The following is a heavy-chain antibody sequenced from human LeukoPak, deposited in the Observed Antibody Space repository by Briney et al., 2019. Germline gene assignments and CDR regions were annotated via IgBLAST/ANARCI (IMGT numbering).Heavy chain of an antibody. J-gene: IGHJ4*02. V-gene: IGHV4-34*11. CDR1: GGAFSGYF. CDR3: ARESFEEPGTMDH. D-gene: IGHD4/OR15-4a*01. CDR2: IYYGGGT. Sequence: PSETLSLTCAVYGGAFSGYFWNWIRQPPGKGLEWIGSIYYGGGTHYNPSLKSRATIFLDTSMNQFSLRLTSVTAADTALYFCARESFEEPGTMDHWGQGTLVSVSS.